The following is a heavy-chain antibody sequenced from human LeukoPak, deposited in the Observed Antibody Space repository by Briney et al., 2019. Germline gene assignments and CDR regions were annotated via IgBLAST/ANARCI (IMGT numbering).Heavy chain of an antibody. CDR2: IIPIFGTA. J-gene: IGHJ4*02. D-gene: IGHD3-10*01. Sequence: ASVKVSCKASGGTFSSYAISWVRQAPGQGLGWMGGIIPIFGTANYAQRFQGRVTITADESTSTAYMELSSLRSEDTAVYYCAREGEPLWFGELALDYWGQGTLVTVSS. V-gene: IGHV1-69*13. CDR3: AREGEPLWFGELALDY. CDR1: GGTFSSYA.